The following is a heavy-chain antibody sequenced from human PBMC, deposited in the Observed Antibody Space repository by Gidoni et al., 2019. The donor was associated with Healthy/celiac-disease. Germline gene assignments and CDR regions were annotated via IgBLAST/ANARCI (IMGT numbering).Heavy chain of an antibody. J-gene: IGHJ6*02. CDR1: GFTFSSYS. D-gene: IGHD3-22*01. CDR2: ISSSSSYI. Sequence: EVQLVESGGGLVKPGGSLRLSCAASGFTFSSYSMNWVRQAPGKGLEWVSSISSSSSYIYYADSVKGRFTISRDNAKNSLYLQMNSLRAEDTAVYYCARDLAHSSPGDSSGYYYGMDVWGQGTTVTVSS. CDR3: ARDLAHSSPGDSSGYYYGMDV. V-gene: IGHV3-21*01.